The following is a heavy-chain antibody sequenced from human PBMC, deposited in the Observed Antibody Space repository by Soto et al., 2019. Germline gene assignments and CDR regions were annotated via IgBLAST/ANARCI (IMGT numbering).Heavy chain of an antibody. CDR1: GCTFSNYA. CDR3: AKASTVTYYFDY. Sequence: GGSLRLSWAASGCTFSNYAMSWVSQAPGKGLEWVSAISGSGGSTYYADSVKGRFTISRDNSKNTLYLQMNSLRAEDTAVYYCAKASTVTYYFDYWGQGTLVTVSS. CDR2: ISGSGGST. D-gene: IGHD4-17*01. J-gene: IGHJ4*02. V-gene: IGHV3-23*01.